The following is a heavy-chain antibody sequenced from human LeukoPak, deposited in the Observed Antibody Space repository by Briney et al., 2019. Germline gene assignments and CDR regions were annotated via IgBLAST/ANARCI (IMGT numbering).Heavy chain of an antibody. D-gene: IGHD3-16*01. V-gene: IGHV3-30*18. J-gene: IGHJ4*02. CDR2: ISYDGSNK. CDR3: AKGGGMITFPFDY. Sequence: GGSLRLSCAASGFTFSSYGMHWVRQAPGKGLEWVAVISYDGSNKYYADSVKGRFTISRDNSKNTLYLQMNSLRAEDTAVYYCAKGGGMITFPFDYWGQGTLVTVSS. CDR1: GFTFSSYG.